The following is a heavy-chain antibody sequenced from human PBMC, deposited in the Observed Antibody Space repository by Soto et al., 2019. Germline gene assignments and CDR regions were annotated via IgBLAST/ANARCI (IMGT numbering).Heavy chain of an antibody. Sequence: QLQLQESGPGLVKPSETLSLTCTVSGGSISSSNYYWGWIRQPPGKGREWIGSIYYSGSTYYNPSLNSRVTITVDTSKNQFSLKLSSVTAADTAVYYCASHQTVTRSGFDYWGQGTLVTVSS. V-gene: IGHV4-39*01. D-gene: IGHD4-17*01. CDR3: ASHQTVTRSGFDY. J-gene: IGHJ4*02. CDR1: GGSISSSNYY. CDR2: IYYSGST.